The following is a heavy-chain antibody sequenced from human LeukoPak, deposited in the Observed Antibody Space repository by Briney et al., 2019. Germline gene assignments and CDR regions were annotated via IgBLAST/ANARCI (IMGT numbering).Heavy chain of an antibody. CDR3: ARGRYYGSGSPFDY. CDR1: GGSISSYY. D-gene: IGHD3-10*01. CDR2: IYTSGST. Sequence: SETLSLTCTVSGGSISSYYWSWIRQPAGKGLEWIGRIYTSGSTNYNPSLKSRVTMSVDTSKNQFSLKLSSVTAADTAVYYCARGRYYGSGSPFDYWGQGTLVTVSS. V-gene: IGHV4-4*07. J-gene: IGHJ4*02.